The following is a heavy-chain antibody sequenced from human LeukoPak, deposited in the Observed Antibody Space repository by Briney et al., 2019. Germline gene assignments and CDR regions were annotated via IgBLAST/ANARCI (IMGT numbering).Heavy chain of an antibody. CDR1: GGSISSGGYY. CDR3: ARDKGVDIVATIEAFDI. D-gene: IGHD5-12*01. Sequence: SETLSLTCSVSGGSISSGGYYWSWIRQPPGKGLEWIGIIYYSGSTYYNPSLKSRVTISVDTSKNQFSLKLSSVTAADTAVYYCARDKGVDIVATIEAFDIWGQGTMVTVSS. J-gene: IGHJ3*02. V-gene: IGHV4-39*07. CDR2: IYYSGST.